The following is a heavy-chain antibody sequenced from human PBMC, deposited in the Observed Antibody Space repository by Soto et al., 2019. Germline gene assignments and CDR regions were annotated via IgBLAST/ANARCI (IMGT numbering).Heavy chain of an antibody. D-gene: IGHD6-19*01. Sequence: ASVKVSCKGPGYTFTSFGITWVRQAPGQGLEWMGWITTYNGNTNYAQKFQGRVTITADESTSTAYMELSSLRSEDTAVYYCARDHGSSGFDYWGQGTLVTVSS. CDR1: GYTFTSFG. CDR3: ARDHGSSGFDY. CDR2: ITTYNGNT. J-gene: IGHJ4*02. V-gene: IGHV1-18*01.